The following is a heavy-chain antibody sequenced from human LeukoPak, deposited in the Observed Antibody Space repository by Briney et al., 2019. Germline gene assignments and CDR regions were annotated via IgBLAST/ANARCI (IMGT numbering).Heavy chain of an antibody. CDR3: ARSAGGSRITIFGVVIGGYFDY. D-gene: IGHD3-3*01. V-gene: IGHV1-2*02. J-gene: IGHJ4*02. CDR1: GYTFTGYY. Sequence: ASVKVSCKASGYTFTGYYMHWVRQAPGQGLEWMGWINPNSGGTNYAQKFQGRVTMTRDTSISTACMELSRLRSNDTAVYYCARSAGGSRITIFGVVIGGYFDYRGQGTLVTVSS. CDR2: INPNSGGT.